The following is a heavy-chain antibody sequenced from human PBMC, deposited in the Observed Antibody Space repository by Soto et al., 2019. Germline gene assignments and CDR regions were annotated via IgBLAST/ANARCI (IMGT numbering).Heavy chain of an antibody. CDR1: GFPFSSYT. J-gene: IGHJ6*02. CDR2: ITTSSSRTV. V-gene: IGHV3-21*02. D-gene: IGHD3-3*01. CDR3: ARDDPIFGAIPRMDI. Sequence: EVQLVESGGGLVKPGGSLRLSCSASGFPFSSYTMYWVRQAPGKGLEWVSSITTSSSRTVFYADSVQGRFTISRDNANNILYLQMSNLRVADTAVYYCARDDPIFGAIPRMDIWGQGTTVTVSS.